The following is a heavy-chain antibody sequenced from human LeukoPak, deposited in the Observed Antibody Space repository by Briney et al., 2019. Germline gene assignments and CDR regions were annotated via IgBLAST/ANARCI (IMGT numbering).Heavy chain of an antibody. J-gene: IGHJ3*02. Sequence: RGESLKISCKGSGYSFTSYWIGWVRQMPGKGLEWMGIIYPGDSDTRYSPSFQGQVTISADKSISTAYLQWSSLKASDTAMYYCASPHRPYYDFWSGYAFDIWGQGTMVTVSS. D-gene: IGHD3-3*01. CDR3: ASPHRPYYDFWSGYAFDI. CDR2: IYPGDSDT. V-gene: IGHV5-51*01. CDR1: GYSFTSYW.